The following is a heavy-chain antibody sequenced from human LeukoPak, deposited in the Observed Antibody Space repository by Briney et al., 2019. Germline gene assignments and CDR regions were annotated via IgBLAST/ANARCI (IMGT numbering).Heavy chain of an antibody. Sequence: GASVKVSCKVSGDSFNTYAVSWVRQAPGQGPEWMGGVTPIFGTANYAQKFQGRVTITADESTNTAYMELNSLRSEDTAVYYCARCRTPYNNYYFDYWGQGTLVTVSS. J-gene: IGHJ4*02. CDR3: ARCRTPYNNYYFDY. CDR1: GDSFNTYA. V-gene: IGHV1-69*13. D-gene: IGHD3-10*01. CDR2: VTPIFGTA.